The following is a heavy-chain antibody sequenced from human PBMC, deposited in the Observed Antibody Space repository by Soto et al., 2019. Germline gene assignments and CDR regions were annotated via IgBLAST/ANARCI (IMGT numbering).Heavy chain of an antibody. CDR3: AKDTRWEDLGGAFDI. D-gene: IGHD3-16*01. V-gene: IGHV3-9*01. Sequence: EVQLVESGGGLVQPGRSLRLSCAASGFTFDDYAMHWVRQAPGKGLEWVSGISWNSGSIGYADSVKGRFTISRDNAKNSLYLQMNSLRAEDTALYYCAKDTRWEDLGGAFDIWGQGTMVTVSS. CDR1: GFTFDDYA. CDR2: ISWNSGSI. J-gene: IGHJ3*02.